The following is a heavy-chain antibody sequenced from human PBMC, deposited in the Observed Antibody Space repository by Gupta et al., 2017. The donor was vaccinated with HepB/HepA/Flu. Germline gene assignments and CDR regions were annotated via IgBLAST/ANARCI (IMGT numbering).Heavy chain of an antibody. CDR1: GGPFKSFV. Sequence: QVQLVPSGAEVTKPGSSVKVSCKASGGPFKSFVISWVRQAPGQGLEWMGGIIPDCYTAENPQKFQGRVTITADESTATAYMELSGLRSEDTAVYYCASRTGDEYWPQNYYMDVWGKGTTVTVSS. D-gene: IGHD2/OR15-2a*01. V-gene: IGHV1-69*01. CDR3: ASRTGDEYWPQNYYMDV. CDR2: IIPDCYTA. J-gene: IGHJ6*03.